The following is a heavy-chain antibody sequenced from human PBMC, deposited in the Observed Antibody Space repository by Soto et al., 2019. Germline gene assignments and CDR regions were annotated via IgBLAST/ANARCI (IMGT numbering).Heavy chain of an antibody. V-gene: IGHV3-30-3*01. J-gene: IGHJ6*02. CDR2: ISYDGGNK. CDR3: ARGGYCNGTSCYRYGMDV. CDR1: GFTFSSYA. Sequence: HPGGSLRLSCAASGFTFSSYAIHWVRQAPGKGLEWVAVISYDGGNKYYVDSVKGRFTISRDNSKNMLYLQMNGVRAEDTAVYYCARGGYCNGTSCYRYGMDVWGQGTTVTVSS. D-gene: IGHD2-2*03.